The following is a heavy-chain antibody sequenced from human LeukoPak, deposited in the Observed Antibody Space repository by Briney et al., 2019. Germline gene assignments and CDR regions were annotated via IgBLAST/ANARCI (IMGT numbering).Heavy chain of an antibody. CDR1: GFTLADYY. D-gene: IGHD3-22*01. Sequence: GGSLRLSCVAYGFTLADYYMSWIRQAPGRGLEWVSDISGSGRNVYYGDSVKGRFTISRDNAKNSLYLQMNNLRAGDTAVYYCARSIGYYYTMDVWGQGTTVTVSS. J-gene: IGHJ6*02. CDR2: ISGSGRNV. CDR3: ARSIGYYYTMDV. V-gene: IGHV3-11*01.